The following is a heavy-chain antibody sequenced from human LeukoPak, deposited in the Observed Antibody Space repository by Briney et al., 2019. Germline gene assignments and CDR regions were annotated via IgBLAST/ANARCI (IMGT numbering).Heavy chain of an antibody. CDR2: IIPIFGTA. CDR1: RDTFSSYV. CDR3: ARGDGYKDY. V-gene: IGHV1-69*01. Sequence: PPVKVSGKAYRDTFSSYVNSWVRQAPEQGLEWMGGIIPIFGTANYARKFQGRGTITADESTSTAYMELSSLRSEDTAVYYCARGDGYKDYWGQGTLVTVSS. J-gene: IGHJ4*02. D-gene: IGHD5-24*01.